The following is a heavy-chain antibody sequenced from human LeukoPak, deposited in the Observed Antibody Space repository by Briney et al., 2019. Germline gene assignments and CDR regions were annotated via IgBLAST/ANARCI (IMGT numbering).Heavy chain of an antibody. V-gene: IGHV3-74*01. Sequence: PGGSLRLSCAASGFTFSNYWMHWVRQAPGKGLVWVSRTNSDGSSITYADSVKGRFTISRDNAKNTPYLQMNSLRAEDTAMYFCARRSIDYAFDIWGQGTMVTVTP. CDR1: GFTFSNYW. D-gene: IGHD2/OR15-2a*01. CDR2: TNSDGSSI. CDR3: ARRSIDYAFDI. J-gene: IGHJ3*02.